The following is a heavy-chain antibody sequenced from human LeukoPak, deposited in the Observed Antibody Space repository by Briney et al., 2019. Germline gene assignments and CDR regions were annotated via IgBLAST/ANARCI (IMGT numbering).Heavy chain of an antibody. J-gene: IGHJ5*02. Sequence: ASVKVSCKASGYTFTSYYMHWVRQAPGQGLEWMGIINPSGGSTSYAQKFQGRVTMTRDTSTSTVYMELSSLRSEDTAVYYCARGTYDSSGYYVWLDPWGQGTLVTVSS. CDR3: ARGTYDSSGYYVWLDP. CDR1: GYTFTSYY. D-gene: IGHD3-22*01. V-gene: IGHV1-46*01. CDR2: INPSGGST.